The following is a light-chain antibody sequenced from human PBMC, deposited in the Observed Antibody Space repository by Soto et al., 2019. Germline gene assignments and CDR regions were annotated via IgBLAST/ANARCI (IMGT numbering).Light chain of an antibody. CDR1: QSVSTN. CDR2: DAS. J-gene: IGKJ3*01. CDR3: HQRSTWPFT. V-gene: IGKV3-11*01. Sequence: EIVMTQSPATLSVSPGERATLSCRASQSVSTNLAWYQQKPGQAPRLLIYDASNRATGIPARFSGSGSGTDFTLTISSLEPEDFAVYYCHQRSTWPFTFGPGTKVDIK.